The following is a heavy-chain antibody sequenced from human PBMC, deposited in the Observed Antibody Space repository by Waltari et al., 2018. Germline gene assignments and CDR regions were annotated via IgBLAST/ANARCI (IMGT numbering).Heavy chain of an antibody. D-gene: IGHD6-19*01. V-gene: IGHV6-1*01. J-gene: IGHJ6*02. Sequence: QVQLQQSGPGLVKPSQTLSLTCAISGDSVSSNSAAWNWIRKSPSRGLEWLGRTSYRAKLYNDYAVSVKSRIPINPDTSKNQFTLQLNSVTPEDTAVYYCARGYNGYSSGWYGGVDVWGQGTTVTVSS. CDR3: ARGYNGYSSGWYGGVDV. CDR1: GDSVSSNSAA. CDR2: TSYRAKLYN.